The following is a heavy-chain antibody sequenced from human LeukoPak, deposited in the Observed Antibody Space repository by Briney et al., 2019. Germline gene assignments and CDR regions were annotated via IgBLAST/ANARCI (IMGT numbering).Heavy chain of an antibody. CDR3: ARDRRRVGATYFDY. D-gene: IGHD1-26*01. J-gene: IGHJ4*02. V-gene: IGHV4-59*01. CDR1: GASISSYY. Sequence: SETLSLTCTVSGASISSYYWSWIRQPPGKGLEWIGYIYYSGSTNYNPSLKSRVTISVDTSKNQFSLKLSSVTAADTAVYYRARDRRRVGATYFDYWGQGTLVTVSS. CDR2: IYYSGST.